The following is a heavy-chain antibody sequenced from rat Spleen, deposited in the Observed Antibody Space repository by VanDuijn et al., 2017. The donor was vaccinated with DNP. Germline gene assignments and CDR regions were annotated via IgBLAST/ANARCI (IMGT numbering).Heavy chain of an antibody. V-gene: IGHV5-58*01. CDR1: GFTFSSYW. J-gene: IGHJ2*01. CDR2: ISYDGSRT. CDR3: ATASGDY. D-gene: IGHD5-1*01. Sequence: EVQLVETGGGLVQPGRSLKLSCVASGFTFSSYWMYWIRQAPGKGLEWVATISYDGSRTYYRDSVKGRFTISRDNAKSTLYLQMDSLRSEDTATYYSATASGDYWGQGVMVTVSS.